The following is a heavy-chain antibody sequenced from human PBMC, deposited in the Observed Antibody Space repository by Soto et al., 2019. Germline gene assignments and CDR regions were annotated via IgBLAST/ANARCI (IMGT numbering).Heavy chain of an antibody. V-gene: IGHV4-31*03. CDR3: ARGGATGYCSGGSCYLSNPLIDY. Sequence: KASETLSLTCTVSGGSISSGGYYWSWIRQHPGKGLEWIGCIYYSGSTYYNPSLKSRVTISVDTSKNQFSLKLSSVTAADTAVYYCARGGATGYCSGGSCYLSNPLIDYWGQGTLVTVSS. D-gene: IGHD2-15*01. J-gene: IGHJ4*02. CDR1: GGSISSGGYY. CDR2: IYYSGST.